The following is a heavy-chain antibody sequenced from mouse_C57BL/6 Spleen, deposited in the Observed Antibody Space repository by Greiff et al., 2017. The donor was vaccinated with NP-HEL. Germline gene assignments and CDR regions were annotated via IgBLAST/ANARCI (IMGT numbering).Heavy chain of an antibody. CDR2: ISDGGSYT. Sequence: EVKLMESGGGLVKPGGSLKLSCAASGFTFSSYAMSWVRQTPVTRLEWVATISDGGSYTYYPDNVKGRFTISRDNAKNNLYLQMSHLKSEDTAMYYCARDYSNYFNYWGQGTSVTVSS. CDR1: GFTFSSYA. J-gene: IGHJ4*01. D-gene: IGHD2-5*01. V-gene: IGHV5-4*01. CDR3: ARDYSNYFNY.